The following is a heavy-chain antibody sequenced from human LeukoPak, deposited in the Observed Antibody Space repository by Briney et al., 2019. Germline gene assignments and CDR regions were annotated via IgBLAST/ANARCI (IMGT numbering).Heavy chain of an antibody. J-gene: IGHJ5*02. CDR2: IYTSGST. D-gene: IGHD2-2*01. Sequence: SQTLSLTCTVSGGSISSGSYYWSWIRQPAGKGLEWIGRIYTSGSTNYNPSLKSRVTISVDTSKNQFSLKLSSVTAADTAVYSCARDHLLGYCSSTSCYPWGQGTLVTVSS. CDR1: GGSISSGSYY. V-gene: IGHV4-61*02. CDR3: ARDHLLGYCSSTSCYP.